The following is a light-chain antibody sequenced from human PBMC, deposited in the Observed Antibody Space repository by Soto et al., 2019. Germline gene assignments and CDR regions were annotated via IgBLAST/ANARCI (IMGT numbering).Light chain of an antibody. V-gene: IGKV3-11*01. CDR1: QSVRSK. J-gene: IGKJ5*01. Sequence: EIVLTQSPASVSLSPGERATLSCRASQSVRSKVAWYQQKPGQAPRLLIYDASNRAAGIPARFSGSGFGTDFSLTINNLEPEDFAVYYCQQRNSWPITFGQGTRREIK. CDR3: QQRNSWPIT. CDR2: DAS.